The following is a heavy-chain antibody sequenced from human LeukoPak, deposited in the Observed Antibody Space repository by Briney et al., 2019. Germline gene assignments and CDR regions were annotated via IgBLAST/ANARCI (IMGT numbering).Heavy chain of an antibody. CDR2: IYTRGST. J-gene: IGHJ4*02. V-gene: IGHV4-4*07. D-gene: IGHD6-19*01. CDR1: GGSISSYY. CDR3: ARGGAVAGYYYFDY. Sequence: SETLSLTCTVSGGSISSYYWSWIRQPAGKGLEWIGRIYTRGSTNYNPSLKSRVTMSVDTSKNQFSLKLSSVTAADTAVYYCARGGAVAGYYYFDYWGQGTLVTVSS.